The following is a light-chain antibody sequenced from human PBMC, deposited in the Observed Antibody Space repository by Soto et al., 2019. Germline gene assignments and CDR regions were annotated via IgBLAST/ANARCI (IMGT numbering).Light chain of an antibody. CDR1: SSDVGGHNY. CDR2: EVS. J-gene: IGLJ1*01. CDR3: SSYSISTAYL. Sequence: QSALTQPASVSGSPGQSITISCTGTSSDVGGHNYVSWYQQHPGKAPKLMIYEVSNRPSGVSNRFSGSKSGNTASLTISGLQAEDEADYYCSSYSISTAYLFGTGTKVTVL. V-gene: IGLV2-14*01.